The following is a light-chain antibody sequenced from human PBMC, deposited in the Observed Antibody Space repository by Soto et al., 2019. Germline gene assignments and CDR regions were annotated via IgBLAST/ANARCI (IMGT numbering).Light chain of an antibody. CDR3: CSYAGSSTFLYV. CDR2: EGS. J-gene: IGLJ1*01. V-gene: IGLV2-23*03. CDR1: SSDVGSYNL. Sequence: QSVLTQPASVSWSPGQSITISCTGISSDVGSYNLVSWYQQHPGKAPKLMIYEGSKRPSGVSDRFSGSKSGNTASLTISGLQAEDEADYYCCSYAGSSTFLYVFGTGTKVTVL.